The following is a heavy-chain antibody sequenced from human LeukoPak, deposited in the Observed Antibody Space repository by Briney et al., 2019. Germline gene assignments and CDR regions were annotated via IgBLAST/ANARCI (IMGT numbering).Heavy chain of an antibody. CDR3: AKDLITGGNYAWFDP. CDR2: ISISGGST. D-gene: IGHD4-23*01. V-gene: IGHV3-23*01. CDR1: GFTFSSYA. J-gene: IGHJ5*02. Sequence: PGGSLRLSCAASGFTFSSYAMSWVRQTPGKGLEWVSSISISGGSTYFTDSVKGRFTISRDNSKNTLHLQMNSLRAEDTAIYYCAKDLITGGNYAWFDPWGQGTLVTVSS.